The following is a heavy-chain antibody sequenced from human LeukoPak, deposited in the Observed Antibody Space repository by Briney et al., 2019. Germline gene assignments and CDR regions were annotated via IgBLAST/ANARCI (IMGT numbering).Heavy chain of an antibody. V-gene: IGHV4-34*01. Sequence: PSETLSLTCAVYGGSFSVYYSSWIRHPPGEGLECVGDINHSGSTNYNPSLKSRVTISVDTSKNQFSLKLSSVTAADTAVYYCARVFFTIVGVVIYHFDCGDQGTLVTASS. CDR3: ARVFFTIVGVVIYHFDC. D-gene: IGHD3-3*01. CDR2: INHSGST. J-gene: IGHJ4*02. CDR1: GGSFSVYY.